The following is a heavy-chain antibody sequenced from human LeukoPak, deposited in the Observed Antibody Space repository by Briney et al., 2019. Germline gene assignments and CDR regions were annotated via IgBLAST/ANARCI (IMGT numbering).Heavy chain of an antibody. Sequence: SETLSLTCTVSGGSLSSSSYYWGWIRQPPGKGLEWIGSIYYSGSTYYNPSLKSRVTISVDTSKNQFSLKLSSVTAADTAVYYCARHYDFWSGYYDYFDYWGQGTLVTVSS. J-gene: IGHJ4*02. V-gene: IGHV4-39*01. CDR1: GGSLSSSSYY. D-gene: IGHD3-3*01. CDR3: ARHYDFWSGYYDYFDY. CDR2: IYYSGST.